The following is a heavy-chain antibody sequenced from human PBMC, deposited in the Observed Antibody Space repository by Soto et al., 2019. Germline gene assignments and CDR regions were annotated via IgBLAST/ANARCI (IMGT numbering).Heavy chain of an antibody. CDR2: INPHGGST. Sequence: QVQLVQSGAEVKKPGASVRISCKAPRDTFTSYYINWVRQAPGQGLEWMGVINPHGGSTIYAQQFRGRVTMSRDTSTSTVYMDLRSLSSEDTAFYYCALSSGGNCGLIIEGTNWFAPWGQGPLVTVSS. J-gene: IGHJ5*02. V-gene: IGHV1-46*01. D-gene: IGHD2-21*01. CDR1: RDTFTSYY. CDR3: ALSSGGNCGLIIEGTNWFAP.